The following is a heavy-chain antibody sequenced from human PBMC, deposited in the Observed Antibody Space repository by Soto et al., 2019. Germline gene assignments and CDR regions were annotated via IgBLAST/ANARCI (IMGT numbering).Heavy chain of an antibody. Sequence: PSETLSLTCAVSGCSISRGGYSWSWIRQPPGKGLEWIGYIYHSGSTYYNPSLKSRVTISVDRSKNQFSLKLSSVTAADTAVYYCARVPDYWGQGTLVTVSS. V-gene: IGHV4-30-2*01. CDR2: IYHSGST. J-gene: IGHJ4*02. CDR3: ARVPDY. CDR1: GCSISRGGYS.